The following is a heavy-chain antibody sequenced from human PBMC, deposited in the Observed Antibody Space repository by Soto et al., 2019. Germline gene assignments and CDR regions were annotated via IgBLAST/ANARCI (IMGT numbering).Heavy chain of an antibody. V-gene: IGHV4-59*08. CDR2: IYYSGST. CDR1: GGSISSYY. CDR3: ARQYCSGGSCYANDAFDI. Sequence: SETLSLTCTVSGGSISSYYWSWIRQPPGKGLEWIGYIYYSGSTNYNPSLKSRVTISVDTSKNQSSLKLSSVTAADTAVYYCARQYCSGGSCYANDAFDIWGQGTMVTVSS. D-gene: IGHD2-15*01. J-gene: IGHJ3*02.